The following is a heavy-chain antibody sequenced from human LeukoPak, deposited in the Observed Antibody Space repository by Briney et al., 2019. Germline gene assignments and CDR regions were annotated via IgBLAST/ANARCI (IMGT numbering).Heavy chain of an antibody. CDR3: TTQGTGYYYFDY. CDR1: GFTFTNAW. D-gene: IGHD3-9*01. CDR2: IKSITDGGTT. Sequence: GGSPRLSCAASGFTFTNAWMYWVRQAPGKGPEWVGRIKSITDGGTTDYAAPVKGRFTISRDVSKNTLYLQMNSLKTEDTAVYYCTTQGTGYYYFDYWGQGTLVTVSS. J-gene: IGHJ4*02. V-gene: IGHV3-15*01.